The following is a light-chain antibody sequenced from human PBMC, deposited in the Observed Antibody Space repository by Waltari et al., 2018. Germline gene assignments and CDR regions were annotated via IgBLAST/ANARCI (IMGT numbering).Light chain of an antibody. V-gene: IGKV1-9*01. CDR1: QGISSY. CDR2: AAA. CDR3: QQLNSYPSWT. J-gene: IGKJ1*01. Sequence: IQLTQSPSSLSASVGDRVTITCRASQGISSYLAWYQQKPGKARKLLIYAAATLQSGVPSMFRGSGSGTDFTLTISSLQPEDFATYYCQQLNSYPSWTFGQGTKVEIK.